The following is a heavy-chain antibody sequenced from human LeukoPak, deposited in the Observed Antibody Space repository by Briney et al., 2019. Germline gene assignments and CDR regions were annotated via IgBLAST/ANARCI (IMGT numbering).Heavy chain of an antibody. D-gene: IGHD5-24*01. CDR1: GFTISSYW. CDR3: ARDRSEMATLWAHFDY. CDR2: IKQDGSEE. V-gene: IGHV3-7*03. J-gene: IGHJ4*02. Sequence: GGSLRLSCVASGFTISSYWMHWVRQAPGKGLEWVANIKQDGSEEYYVDSVKGRFTISRDNSKNTLYLQMNSLRAEDTAIYYCARDRSEMATLWAHFDYWGQGSLVTVSS.